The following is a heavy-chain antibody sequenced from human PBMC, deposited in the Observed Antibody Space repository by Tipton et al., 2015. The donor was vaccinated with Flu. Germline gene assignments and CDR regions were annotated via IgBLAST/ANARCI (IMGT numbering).Heavy chain of an antibody. D-gene: IGHD6-13*01. CDR3: ARKQWGSWASDY. CDR2: IYYSGST. Sequence: TLSLTCTVSGGSIGSSSYYWSWIRQPPGKGLEWIGYIYYSGSTNYNPSLKSRVTISVDTSKNQFSLKLSSVTAADTAVYYCARKQWGSWASDYWGQGTLVTVSS. CDR1: GGSIGSSSYY. J-gene: IGHJ4*02. V-gene: IGHV4-61*01.